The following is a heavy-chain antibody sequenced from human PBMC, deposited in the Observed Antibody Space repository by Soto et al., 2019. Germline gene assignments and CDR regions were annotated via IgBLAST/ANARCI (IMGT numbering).Heavy chain of an antibody. J-gene: IGHJ4*02. V-gene: IGHV1-2*02. CDR3: ARCDYGTGGYPFPYFDY. CDR1: GYSFTGYY. Sequence: HEHLVQSGAEVKRPGASLKVSCKASGYSFTGYYIHWVRQAPGQGLEWMGWINPDSGATNYAQNFQGRVTLTSDTSISTASMDLTSLTSDDTAVYYGARCDYGTGGYPFPYFDYWGQGTLVIVSS. D-gene: IGHD2-8*02. CDR2: INPDSGAT.